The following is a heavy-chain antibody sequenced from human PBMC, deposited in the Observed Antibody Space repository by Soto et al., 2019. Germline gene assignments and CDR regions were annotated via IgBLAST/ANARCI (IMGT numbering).Heavy chain of an antibody. CDR1: GFTFSSYG. CDR3: ARDRNYYGSGSYFLYYYGMDV. V-gene: IGHV3-33*01. CDR2: IWYDGSNK. Sequence: GGSLRLSCAASGFTFSSYGMHWVRQAPGKGLEWVAVIWYDGSNKYYADSVKGRFTISRDNSKNTLYLQMNSLRAEDTAVYYCARDRNYYGSGSYFLYYYGMDVWGQGTTVTVSS. J-gene: IGHJ6*02. D-gene: IGHD3-10*01.